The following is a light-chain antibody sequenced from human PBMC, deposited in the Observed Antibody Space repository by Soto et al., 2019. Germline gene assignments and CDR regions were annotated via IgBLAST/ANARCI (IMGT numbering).Light chain of an antibody. Sequence: QSALTQPASVSGSPGQSITISCTETSSDVESYNVVSWYQQHPGKAPKLMIYEGSKRPSGVSTRFSGSNSGNTASLTISGLQADDEADYYCCSYAGFSAVFGGGTQLTVL. CDR2: EGS. J-gene: IGLJ2*01. CDR3: CSYAGFSAV. V-gene: IGLV2-23*01. CDR1: SSDVESYNV.